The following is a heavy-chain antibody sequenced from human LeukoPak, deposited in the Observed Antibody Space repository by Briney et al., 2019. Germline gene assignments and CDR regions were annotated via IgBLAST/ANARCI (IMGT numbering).Heavy chain of an antibody. Sequence: PGGSLRLSCAASGFTFSNYGMHWVRQAPGRGLEWVVFISYDGSNKYYADSVKGRFTISRDNSKNTLYLQMNSLRAEDTAVYYCAKDIRGYSYGYIDYWGQGTLVTVSS. CDR1: GFTFSNYG. CDR3: AKDIRGYSYGYIDY. D-gene: IGHD5-18*01. J-gene: IGHJ4*02. V-gene: IGHV3-30*18. CDR2: ISYDGSNK.